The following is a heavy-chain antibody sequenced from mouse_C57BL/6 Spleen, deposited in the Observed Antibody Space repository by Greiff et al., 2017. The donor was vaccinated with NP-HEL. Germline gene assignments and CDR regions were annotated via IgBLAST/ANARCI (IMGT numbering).Heavy chain of an antibody. J-gene: IGHJ2*01. Sequence: DVHLVESGGGLVKPGGSLKLSCAASGFTFSSYAMSWVRQTPEKRLEWVATISDGGSYTYYPDNVKGRFTISRDNAKNNLYLQMSHLKSEDTAMYYCARGGQFGYWGQGTTLTVSS. D-gene: IGHD3-3*01. CDR3: ARGGQFGY. V-gene: IGHV5-4*01. CDR1: GFTFSSYA. CDR2: ISDGGSYT.